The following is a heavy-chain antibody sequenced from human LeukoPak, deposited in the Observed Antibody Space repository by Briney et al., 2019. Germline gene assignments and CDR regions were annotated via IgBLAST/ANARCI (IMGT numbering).Heavy chain of an antibody. CDR3: AKDGILDCSSTSCYFYFDY. CDR2: INAGNGNT. D-gene: IGHD2-2*01. Sequence: ASVKVSCKASGYTFTSYAMHWVRQAPGQRLEWMGWINAGNGNTKYSQKFQVRVTITSDTTASTAYMELSSLRSEDTAVYYCAKDGILDCSSTSCYFYFDYWGQGTLVTVSS. CDR1: GYTFTSYA. V-gene: IGHV1-3*01. J-gene: IGHJ4*02.